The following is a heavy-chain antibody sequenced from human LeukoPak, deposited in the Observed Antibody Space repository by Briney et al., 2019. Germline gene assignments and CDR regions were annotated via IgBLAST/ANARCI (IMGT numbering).Heavy chain of an antibody. CDR1: GVSISPFY. J-gene: IGHJ4*02. CDR3: ARDRAKSTVTTLLDY. CDR2: ISYDGSNK. Sequence: LSLTCTVSGVSISPFYWSWLRQAPGKGLEWVAVISYDGSNKYYADSVKGRFTISRDNSKNTLYLQMNSLRAEDTAVYYCARDRAKSTVTTLLDYWGQGTLVTVSS. D-gene: IGHD4-17*01. V-gene: IGHV3-30-3*01.